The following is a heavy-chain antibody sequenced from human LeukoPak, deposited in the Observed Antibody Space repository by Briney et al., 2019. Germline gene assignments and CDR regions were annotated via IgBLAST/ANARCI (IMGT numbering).Heavy chain of an antibody. J-gene: IGHJ4*02. CDR3: ARRIVGLWPSYYFDY. CDR2: INRDGSS. D-gene: IGHD5-18*01. CDR1: GGSLTGYY. Sequence: SETRSLTCDVSGGSLTGYYWSWVRQPPGKGLEWIGEINRDGSSYNNPPLKSRVTISVDTSKNQFSLKLSSVTAADTAVYYCARRIVGLWPSYYFDYWGQGTLVTVSS. V-gene: IGHV4-34*01.